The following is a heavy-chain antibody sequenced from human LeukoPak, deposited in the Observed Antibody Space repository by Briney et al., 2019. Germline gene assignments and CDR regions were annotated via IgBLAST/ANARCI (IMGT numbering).Heavy chain of an antibody. J-gene: IGHJ6*02. Sequence: SVKVSCKASGGTFSSYTISWVRQAPGQGLEWMGRIIPILGIANYARKFQGRVTITADKSTSTAYMELGSLRSEDTAVYYCAGELRFLEWLPPGYYGMDVWGQGTTVTVSS. CDR1: GGTFSSYT. CDR3: AGELRFLEWLPPGYYGMDV. D-gene: IGHD3-3*01. V-gene: IGHV1-69*04. CDR2: IIPILGIA.